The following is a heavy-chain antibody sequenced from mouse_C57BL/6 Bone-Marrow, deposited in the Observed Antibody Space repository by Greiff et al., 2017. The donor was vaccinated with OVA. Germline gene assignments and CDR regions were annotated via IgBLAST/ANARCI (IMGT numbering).Heavy chain of an antibody. D-gene: IGHD2-3*01. J-gene: IGHJ2*01. Sequence: QVQLQQPGAELVKPGASVKLSCKASGYPFTSYWMHWVKQRPGQGLEWIGMLHPNRGSSNSNEKFKRKATMTVDKSSSTAYRQLSSLTSEDSAVYYCAREGYYPSYWGQGTTLTVAS. V-gene: IGHV1-64*01. CDR3: AREGYYPSY. CDR1: GYPFTSYW. CDR2: LHPNRGSS.